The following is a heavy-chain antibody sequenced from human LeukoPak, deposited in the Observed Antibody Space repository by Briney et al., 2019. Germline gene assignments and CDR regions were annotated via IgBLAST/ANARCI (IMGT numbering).Heavy chain of an antibody. CDR3: ARYHPTGSSLGV. D-gene: IGHD1-1*01. CDR1: GGSINYYY. J-gene: IGHJ6*02. V-gene: IGHV4-59*13. CDR2: IYYTGST. Sequence: SETLSLTCNVSGGSINYYYWSWIRQPPGKGLEWIGHIYYTGSTNYNPSLKSRVTISIDTSKNQFSLKLTSVTATDTAVYFCARYHPTGSSLGVWGQGTTVTVSS.